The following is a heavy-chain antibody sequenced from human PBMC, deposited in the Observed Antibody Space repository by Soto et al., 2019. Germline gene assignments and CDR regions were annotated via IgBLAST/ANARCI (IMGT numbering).Heavy chain of an antibody. CDR1: RFTFRSYG. D-gene: IGHD5-12*01. V-gene: IGHV3-30*18. CDR3: AKMTRGYTYGLDY. CDR2: ISFDGSDI. J-gene: IGHJ4*02. Sequence: QLVESGGGVVQPGRSLRLCYETSRFTFRSYGMHWVRQAPGKGLEWVAVISFDGSDIYYADSVRGRFTISRDNSKSTLHLQMNRLRAEDTALYYCAKMTRGYTYGLDYWGQGTLVTVSS.